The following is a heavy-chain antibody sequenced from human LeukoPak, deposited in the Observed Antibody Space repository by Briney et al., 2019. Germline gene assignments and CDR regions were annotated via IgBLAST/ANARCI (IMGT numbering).Heavy chain of an antibody. D-gene: IGHD1-1*01. CDR1: GGSFSGYY. CDR2: INHSGST. V-gene: IGHV4-34*01. Sequence: SETLSLTCAVYGGSFSGYYWSWIRQPPGKGLEWIGEINHSGSTNYNPSLKSRVTISVDTSKNQFSLKLSSVTAADTAVYYCAREAWDDPSWFDPWGQGTLVTVSS. CDR3: AREAWDDPSWFDP. J-gene: IGHJ5*02.